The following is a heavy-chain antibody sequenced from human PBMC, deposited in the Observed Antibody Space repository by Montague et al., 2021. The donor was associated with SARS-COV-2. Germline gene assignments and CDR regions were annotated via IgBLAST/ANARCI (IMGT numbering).Heavy chain of an antibody. D-gene: IGHD3-22*01. Sequence: SVITNYNPSLESRVTISVDKSKKHFSLNLSSLTAADTAVYYCARVCGYVNSPPLWGQGTLVNV. V-gene: IGHV4-4*02. CDR3: ARVCGYVNSPPL. CDR2: SVIT. J-gene: IGHJ4*02.